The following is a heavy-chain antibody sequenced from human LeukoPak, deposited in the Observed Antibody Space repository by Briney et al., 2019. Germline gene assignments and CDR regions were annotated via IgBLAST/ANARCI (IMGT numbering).Heavy chain of an antibody. Sequence: GGSLRLSCAASGFTFSSYGMHWVRQAPGKGLEWVAVIWYDGSNKYYADSVKGRFTISRDNSKNTLYLQMNSLRAEDTAVYYCARGAYYYDSSADRYFDYWGQGTLVTVSS. D-gene: IGHD3-22*01. CDR2: IWYDGSNK. CDR3: ARGAYYYDSSADRYFDY. V-gene: IGHV3-33*01. J-gene: IGHJ4*02. CDR1: GFTFSSYG.